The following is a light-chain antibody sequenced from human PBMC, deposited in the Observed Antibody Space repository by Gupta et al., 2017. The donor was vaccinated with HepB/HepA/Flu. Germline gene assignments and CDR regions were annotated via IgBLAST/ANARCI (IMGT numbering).Light chain of an antibody. CDR1: QRVSNNY. CDR2: GAS. V-gene: IGKV3-20*01. J-gene: IGKJ1*01. Sequence: EIVLSQSPGTLSLSPGESATLSCRASQRVSNNYLAWYQQKPGQAPRLLIYGASSRATGIPDRVSGSGSGTEFTLTISRVEPEDFAVYYCQQYGTSSWTFGQGTKVEV. CDR3: QQYGTSSWT.